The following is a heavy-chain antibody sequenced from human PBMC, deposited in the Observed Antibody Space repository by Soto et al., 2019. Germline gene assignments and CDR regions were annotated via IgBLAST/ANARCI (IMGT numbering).Heavy chain of an antibody. CDR2: IYHSGTT. Sequence: PSETLSLTCAVSGDSISSGYYWAWIRQPPGKGLEWIGSIYHSGTTYYKSSLKSRVTISVDTSRNQFSLKLTSVTAADTAVYYCARDYGVRPGTPIAYYYGMDVWGQGTTVTSP. CDR1: GDSISSGYY. J-gene: IGHJ6*02. V-gene: IGHV4-38-2*02. CDR3: ARDYGVRPGTPIAYYYGMDV. D-gene: IGHD4-17*01.